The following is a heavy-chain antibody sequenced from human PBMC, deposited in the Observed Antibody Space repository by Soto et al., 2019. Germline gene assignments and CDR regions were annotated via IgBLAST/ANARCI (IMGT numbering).Heavy chain of an antibody. D-gene: IGHD6-6*01. V-gene: IGHV1-69*13. CDR3: AREYSWGSSSSNYYYGMDV. CDR2: IIPIFGTA. CDR1: GGTFSSYA. J-gene: IGHJ6*02. Sequence: SVKVSCKASGGTFSSYAISWVRQAPGQGLEWMGGIIPIFGTANYAQKFQGRVTITADESTSTAYMELSSLRSEDTAVYYCAREYSWGSSSSNYYYGMDVRGQGTTVTVSS.